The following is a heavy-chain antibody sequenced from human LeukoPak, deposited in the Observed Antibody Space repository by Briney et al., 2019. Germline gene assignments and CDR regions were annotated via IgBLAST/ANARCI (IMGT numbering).Heavy chain of an antibody. CDR3: ARDPVAGHFDY. V-gene: IGHV3-21*01. CDR1: GFTFSSYS. Sequence: GGSLRLSCAASGFTFSSYSMNWVRQAPGKGLEWISSISSSSSYIYYADSVKGRFTISRDKAKNSLYLQMNSLRAEDTAVYYCARDPVAGHFDYWGQGTLVTVSS. CDR2: ISSSSSYI. D-gene: IGHD6-19*01. J-gene: IGHJ4*02.